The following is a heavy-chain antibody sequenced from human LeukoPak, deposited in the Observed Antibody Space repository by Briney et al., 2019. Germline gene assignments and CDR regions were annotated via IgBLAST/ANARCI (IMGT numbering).Heavy chain of an antibody. CDR2: ISISSSII. Sequence: PGGSLRLSCAASGFSLSSYSMNWVRQAPGKGLEWVSSISISSSIIYYADSVKGRFTISRDNAKSSLFLQMNSLRAEDTAVYFCARDGHGDGFLTAYFYFGMDVWGQGNTVTVSS. V-gene: IGHV3-21*01. CDR3: ARDGHGDGFLTAYFYFGMDV. J-gene: IGHJ6*02. CDR1: GFSLSSYS. D-gene: IGHD3-9*01.